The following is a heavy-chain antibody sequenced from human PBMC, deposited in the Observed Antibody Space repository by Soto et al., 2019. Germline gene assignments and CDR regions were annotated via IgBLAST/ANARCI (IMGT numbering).Heavy chain of an antibody. CDR3: ARDPYCSGGSCYSDRAFDI. CDR1: GGSISSGDYY. J-gene: IGHJ3*02. V-gene: IGHV4-30-4*01. D-gene: IGHD2-15*01. Sequence: SLTCTVSGGSISSGDYYWSWIRQPPGKGLEWIGYIYYSGSTYYNPSLKSRVTTSVDTSKNQFSLKLSSVTAADTAVYYCARDPYCSGGSCYSDRAFDIRGQGTMVTVSS. CDR2: IYYSGST.